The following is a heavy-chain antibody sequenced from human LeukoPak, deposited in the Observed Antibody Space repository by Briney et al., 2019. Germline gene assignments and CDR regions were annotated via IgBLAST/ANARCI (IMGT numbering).Heavy chain of an antibody. CDR1: GGSVSSVSDY. CDR2: IYYSGSA. J-gene: IGHJ5*02. Sequence: SENLSLTCTVSGGSVSSVSDYWGWIRQPPGKGLKWIGNIYYSGSAYYNPSLNSRVTISVDTSKNQFSLKLNSVTAADTAIYYRAKMTTVDWFDPWGQGTLVTVSS. CDR3: AKMTTVDWFDP. V-gene: IGHV4-39*01. D-gene: IGHD4-17*01.